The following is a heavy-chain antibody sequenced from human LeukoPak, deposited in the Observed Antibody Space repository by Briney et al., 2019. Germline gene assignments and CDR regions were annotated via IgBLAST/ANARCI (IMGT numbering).Heavy chain of an antibody. CDR3: ARFDYGDYEGYFDY. CDR1: GFTFSSYG. D-gene: IGHD4-17*01. CDR2: IWYDGSNK. V-gene: IGHV3-33*01. Sequence: GRSLRLSCAASGFTFSSYGMHWVRQAPGKGLEWVAVIWYDGSNKYYADSVKGRFTISRDNSNNTLYLQMNSLRAEDTAVYYCARFDYGDYEGYFDYWGQGTLVTVST. J-gene: IGHJ4*02.